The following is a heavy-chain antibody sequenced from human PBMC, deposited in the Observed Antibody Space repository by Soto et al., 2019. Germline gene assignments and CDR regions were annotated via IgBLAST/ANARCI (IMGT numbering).Heavy chain of an antibody. V-gene: IGHV1-18*01. CDR3: ARDTIFGVVIMRGGPFDY. D-gene: IGHD3-3*01. CDR2: ISAYNGNT. J-gene: IGHJ4*02. CDR1: GYTFTSYG. Sequence: ASVKVSCKASGYTFTSYGISWVRQAPGQGLEWMGWISAYNGNTNYAQKLQGRVTMTTDTSTSTAYMELRSLRSDDTAVYYCARDTIFGVVIMRGGPFDYWGQGTLVTVSS.